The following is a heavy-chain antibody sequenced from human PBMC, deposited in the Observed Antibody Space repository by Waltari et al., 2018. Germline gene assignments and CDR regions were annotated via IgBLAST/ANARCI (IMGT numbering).Heavy chain of an antibody. Sequence: QVQLVESGGGVVQPGGSLRLSCAASGFTFSSHCMHWVRKAPGKGLEWVAFIRYDGSNKYYADSVKGRFTISRDNSKNTLYLQMNSLRAEDTAVYYCANFDFWSGSYFDYWGQGTLVTVSS. J-gene: IGHJ4*02. CDR2: IRYDGSNK. D-gene: IGHD3-3*01. CDR3: ANFDFWSGSYFDY. V-gene: IGHV3-30*02. CDR1: GFTFSSHC.